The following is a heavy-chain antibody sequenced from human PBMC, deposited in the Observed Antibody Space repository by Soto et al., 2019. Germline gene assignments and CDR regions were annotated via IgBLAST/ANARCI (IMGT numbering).Heavy chain of an antibody. Sequence: QVQLVQSGAEMKKPGSSVKVSCQSSGGTFNTYAMNWVRQAPGQGPEWMGDISPMFGAANYAPKFQGRVTITADESTGTSYMPLSILTSEDTALYFCAREVQVHTPAFVYWGQGTLVTVSS. CDR3: AREVQVHTPAFVY. D-gene: IGHD3-10*01. CDR1: GGTFNTYA. CDR2: ISPMFGAA. V-gene: IGHV1-69*19. J-gene: IGHJ4*02.